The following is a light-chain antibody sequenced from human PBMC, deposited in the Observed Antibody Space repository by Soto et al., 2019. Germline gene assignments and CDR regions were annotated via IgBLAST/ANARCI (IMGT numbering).Light chain of an antibody. CDR1: QSVNSNY. Sequence: EIVLTQSPGTLSLSAGERATLSCRASQSVNSNYLAWYQQKPGQAPRLLIYHASRRATGITDRFSGSGSGTDFTLTISRLEPEDFAMYYCQQYDDSRPLTFGGGTKVDIK. J-gene: IGKJ4*01. CDR2: HAS. V-gene: IGKV3-20*01. CDR3: QQYDDSRPLT.